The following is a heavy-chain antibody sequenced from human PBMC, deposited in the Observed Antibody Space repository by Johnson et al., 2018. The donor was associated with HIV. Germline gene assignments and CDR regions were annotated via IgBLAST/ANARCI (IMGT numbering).Heavy chain of an antibody. CDR1: GFTFSSYA. J-gene: IGHJ3*02. CDR2: ISYDGSNK. Sequence: QVQLVESGGGLVKPGGSLRLSCAASGFTFSSYAMHWVRQAPGKGLEWVAVISYDGSNKYYADSVKGRFTISRDNSKNTLYLQMNSLRAEDTAVYYCARLIVGAPGAFDIWGQGTMVTVSS. CDR3: ARLIVGAPGAFDI. D-gene: IGHD1-26*01. V-gene: IGHV3-30-3*01.